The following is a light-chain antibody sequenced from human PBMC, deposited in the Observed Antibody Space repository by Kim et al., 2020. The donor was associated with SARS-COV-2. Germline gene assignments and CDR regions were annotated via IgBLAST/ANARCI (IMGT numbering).Light chain of an antibody. V-gene: IGLV2-23*01. Sequence: GQSITICCTGTSSDVGSYNLVSWYQQHPGKAPKLMIYDDSKRPSGVSNRFSGSKSGNTASLTISGLQAEDEADYYCCSYAGSSTLVFGGGTQLTVL. CDR3: CSYAGSSTLV. J-gene: IGLJ2*01. CDR1: SSDVGSYNL. CDR2: DDS.